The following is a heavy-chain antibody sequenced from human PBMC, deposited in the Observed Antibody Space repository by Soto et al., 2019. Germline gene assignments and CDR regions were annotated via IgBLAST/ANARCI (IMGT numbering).Heavy chain of an antibody. D-gene: IGHD2-8*02. CDR2: INRDGSEK. CDR1: GFTFSSHY. Sequence: EVQLVESGGGLVQPGGSLRLSCAASGFTFSSHYMAWVRQAPGKGLEWVANINRDGSEKNYVDSVKGRFTISRDNAKNSLYLQMNSRRAEDTAVYYCARDGGVRRIDYWGQGTLVTVSS. CDR3: ARDGGVRRIDY. V-gene: IGHV3-7*01. J-gene: IGHJ4*02.